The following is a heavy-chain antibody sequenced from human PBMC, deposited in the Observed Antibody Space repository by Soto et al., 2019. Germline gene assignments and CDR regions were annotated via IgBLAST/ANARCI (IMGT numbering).Heavy chain of an antibody. D-gene: IGHD2-2*01. Sequence: EVQLVESGGGLVKPGGSLRLYCAASGFLFSSYNMNWVRQAPGKVLEWVSSTTTSGSYIYYADSVKGRFTISRDNAKNSLYLQMNRLRAEDTAVYYCAREGGYCTSTTCYDYGMDVWGQGTTVTVSS. CDR2: TTTSGSYI. V-gene: IGHV3-21*01. CDR1: GFLFSSYN. J-gene: IGHJ6*02. CDR3: AREGGYCTSTTCYDYGMDV.